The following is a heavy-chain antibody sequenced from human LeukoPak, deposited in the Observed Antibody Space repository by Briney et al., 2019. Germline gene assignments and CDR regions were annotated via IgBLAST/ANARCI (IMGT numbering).Heavy chain of an antibody. CDR1: GYTFTGYY. D-gene: IGHD3-22*01. CDR2: INPNSGGT. J-gene: IGHJ6*02. CDR3: ARVDSSGYFYYYYYGMDV. Sequence: ASVKVSCEASGYTFTGYYMHWVRQAPGQGLEWMGRINPNSGGTNYAQKFQGRVTMTRDTSISTAYMELSRLRSDDTAVYYCARVDSSGYFYYYYYGMDVWGQGTTVTVSS. V-gene: IGHV1-2*06.